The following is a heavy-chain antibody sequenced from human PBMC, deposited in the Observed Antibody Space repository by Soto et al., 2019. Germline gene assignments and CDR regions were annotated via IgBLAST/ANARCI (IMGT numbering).Heavy chain of an antibody. Sequence: GGSKTLSCGAAEFSCSSCAMGWVRQAPGKGLEWVSDIIDSGGSTYYADSVKGRFTISRDNSKSTLYLQMNSLRAEDTALYYCAKGRSYYYYYGVDVWGQGTTVTVSS. J-gene: IGHJ6*02. CDR3: AKGRSYYYYYGVDV. CDR1: EFSCSSCA. V-gene: IGHV3-23*01. CDR2: IIDSGGST.